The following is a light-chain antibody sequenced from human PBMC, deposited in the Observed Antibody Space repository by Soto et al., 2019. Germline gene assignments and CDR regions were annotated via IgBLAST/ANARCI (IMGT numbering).Light chain of an antibody. CDR1: SSDVGGYNY. J-gene: IGLJ2*01. CDR2: EVS. V-gene: IGLV2-8*01. CDR3: SSYAGSTNLL. Sequence: QPVLTQPPSASGSPGQSVTISCTGTSSDVGGYNYVSWYQQHPGKGPKLIIYEVSKRPSGVPDRFSGSKSGNTASLSVSGLQAEDEADYFCSSYAGSTNLLFGGGTKLTVL.